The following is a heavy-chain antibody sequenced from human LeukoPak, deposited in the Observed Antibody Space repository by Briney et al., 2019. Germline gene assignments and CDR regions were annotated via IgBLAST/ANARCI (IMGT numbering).Heavy chain of an antibody. D-gene: IGHD3-3*01. V-gene: IGHV3-23*01. Sequence: PGGSLRLSCAASGFTFSSYWMHWVRQAPGKGLEWVSAISGSGGSTYYVDSVKGRFTISRDNSKNTLYLQMNSLRAEDTAVYYCAKDPRPSFFGVHFDYWGQGTLVTVSS. CDR1: GFTFSSYW. J-gene: IGHJ4*02. CDR2: ISGSGGST. CDR3: AKDPRPSFFGVHFDY.